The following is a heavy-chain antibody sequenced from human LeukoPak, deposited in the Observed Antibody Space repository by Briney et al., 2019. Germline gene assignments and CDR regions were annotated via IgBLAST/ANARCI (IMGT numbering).Heavy chain of an antibody. Sequence: PGGSLRLSCAASGFTVSSNYMSWVRQAPGKGLEWVSVIYSGGSTYYADSVKGRFTISRDNSKNTLYLQMNSLRAEDTAVYYCARDAGYSSSLFLDYWGQGTLVTVSS. CDR1: GFTVSSNY. CDR3: ARDAGYSSSLFLDY. V-gene: IGHV3-66*02. CDR2: IYSGGST. J-gene: IGHJ4*02. D-gene: IGHD6-6*01.